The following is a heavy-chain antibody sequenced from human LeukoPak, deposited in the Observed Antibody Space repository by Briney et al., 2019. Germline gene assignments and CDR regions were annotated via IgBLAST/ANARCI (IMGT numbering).Heavy chain of an antibody. D-gene: IGHD5-24*01. CDR1: GFTFSSYG. Sequence: PGGSLRLSCAASGFTFSSYGMHWVRQAPGKGLEWVAFIRYDGSNKYYADSVKGRFTISRDNSKNTLYLQMNSLRAEDTAVYYCAKASGDPRDGYLAYYFDYWGQGTLVTVSS. J-gene: IGHJ4*02. CDR2: IRYDGSNK. V-gene: IGHV3-30*02. CDR3: AKASGDPRDGYLAYYFDY.